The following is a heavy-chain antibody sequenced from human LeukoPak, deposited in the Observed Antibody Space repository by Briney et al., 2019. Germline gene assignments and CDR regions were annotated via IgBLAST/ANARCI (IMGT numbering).Heavy chain of an antibody. D-gene: IGHD2-2*01. CDR2: INWNGGST. CDR3: ARSEERYCSSTSCHLIDY. CDR1: GFTLNDYG. V-gene: IGHV3-20*04. J-gene: IGHJ4*02. Sequence: GGSLRLSCAASGFTLNDYGMSWVRQAPGKGLEWVSGINWNGGSTGYADSVKGRFTISRDNAKNSLYLQMNSLRAEDTALYYCARSEERYCSSTSCHLIDYWGQGTLVTVSS.